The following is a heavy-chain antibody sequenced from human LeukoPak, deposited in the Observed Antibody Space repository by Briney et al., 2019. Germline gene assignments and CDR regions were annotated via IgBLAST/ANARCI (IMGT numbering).Heavy chain of an antibody. J-gene: IGHJ4*02. Sequence: PGGSLRLSCAASGFTFSSYWMTWVRQAPGKGLEWVASMDLDGSAKYYMDSVKGRFTISRDNAKNSLFLQMNSLRADETAVYYCGRVRQGDADYWGQGTLVTVSS. CDR3: GRVRQGDADY. D-gene: IGHD1-26*01. CDR1: GFTFSSYW. CDR2: MDLDGSAK. V-gene: IGHV3-7*01.